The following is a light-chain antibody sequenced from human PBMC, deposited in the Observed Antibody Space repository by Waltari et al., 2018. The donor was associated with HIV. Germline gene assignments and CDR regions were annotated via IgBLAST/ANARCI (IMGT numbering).Light chain of an antibody. CDR2: EDN. CDR1: LLSIKP. Sequence: SSELTPPPSVSVFPGQTATITCSGTLLSIKPAYCSHQKSGQAPLLVIYEDNRRPSGTPERFSGSTSETTATLTIGGDQGEDEADYFCYSPDGTPDDRGVFGGGTKLTVL. J-gene: IGLJ3*02. CDR3: YSPDGTPDDRGV. V-gene: IGLV3-10*01.